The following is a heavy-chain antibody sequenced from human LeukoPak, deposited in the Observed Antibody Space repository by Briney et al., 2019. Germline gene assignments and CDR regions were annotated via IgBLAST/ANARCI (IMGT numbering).Heavy chain of an antibody. D-gene: IGHD6-13*01. CDR2: ISGSGGST. CDR3: AKDALNSRIYYYYGMDV. V-gene: IGHV3-23*01. J-gene: IGHJ6*02. Sequence: GGSLRLSCAASGFTFSSYAMSWVRQAPGKGLEWVSAISGSGGSTYYADSVKGRFTISRDNSKNTLYLQINSLRAEDTAVYYCAKDALNSRIYYYYGMDVWGQGTTVTVSS. CDR1: GFTFSSYA.